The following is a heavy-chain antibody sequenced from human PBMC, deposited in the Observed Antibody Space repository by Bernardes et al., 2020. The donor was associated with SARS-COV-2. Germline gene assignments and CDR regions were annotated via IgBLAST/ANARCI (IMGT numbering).Heavy chain of an antibody. D-gene: IGHD6-13*01. Sequence: SATLSRTCTVSGGSISSSSSYWGWIRQPPGKGLEWIGSIYYSGSTYYNPSLKSRATISGDTSKNQFSLKLSSVTAADTAVYYCARQVRQQLVRHQFDNWGQGTLVTVSS. CDR2: IYYSGST. CDR3: ARQVRQQLVRHQFDN. CDR1: GGSISSSSSY. V-gene: IGHV4-39*01. J-gene: IGHJ4*02.